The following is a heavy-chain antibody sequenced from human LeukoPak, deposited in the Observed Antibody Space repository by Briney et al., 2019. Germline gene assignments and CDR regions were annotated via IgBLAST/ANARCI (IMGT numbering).Heavy chain of an antibody. CDR2: IYFSGAT. CDR3: AREDPQTTVPEGLDV. V-gene: IGHV4-59*01. D-gene: IGHD4-17*01. Sequence: SETLSLTCTVSGGSISNYYWSWIRQSPVKGLEWIGYIYFSGATNYNPSLKSRVIISVDTSKNQFSLKLSSVTAADTAVYYCAREDPQTTVPEGLDVWGQGTTVTVSS. J-gene: IGHJ6*02. CDR1: GGSISNYY.